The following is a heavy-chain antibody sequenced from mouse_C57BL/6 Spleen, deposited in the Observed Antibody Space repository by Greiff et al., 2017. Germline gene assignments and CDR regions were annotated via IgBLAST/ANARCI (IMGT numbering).Heavy chain of an antibody. CDR1: GYTFTSYW. CDR2: INPSNGGT. Sequence: QVQLQQPGTELVKPGASVKLSCKASGYTFTSYWMHWVKQRPGQGLEWIGNINPSNGGTNYNEKFKSKATLTVDKSSSTAYMQLSSLTSEDSAVXYCARLLYGSSRFDYWGQGTTLTVSS. V-gene: IGHV1-53*01. CDR3: ARLLYGSSRFDY. J-gene: IGHJ2*01. D-gene: IGHD1-1*01.